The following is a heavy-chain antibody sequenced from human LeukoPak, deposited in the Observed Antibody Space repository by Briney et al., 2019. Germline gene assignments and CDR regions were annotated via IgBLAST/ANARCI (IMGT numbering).Heavy chain of an antibody. CDR2: INSDGSST. CDR1: GFTFSSYW. D-gene: IGHD4-17*01. Sequence: PGGSLRLSCAASGFTFSSYWMHWVRQAPGKGLVWVSRINSDGSSTSYADSVKGRFTISRDNAKSSLYLQMNSLRAEDTAVYYCARENGDYADAFDIWGQGTMVTVSS. J-gene: IGHJ3*02. V-gene: IGHV3-74*01. CDR3: ARENGDYADAFDI.